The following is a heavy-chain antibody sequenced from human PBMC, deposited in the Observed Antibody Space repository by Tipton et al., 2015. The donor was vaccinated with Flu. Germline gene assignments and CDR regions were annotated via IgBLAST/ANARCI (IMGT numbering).Heavy chain of an antibody. V-gene: IGHV4-39*07. CDR3: ARVGGDYRDSSGFVPWFDL. CDR1: GGSIRSNNYN. J-gene: IGHJ5*02. D-gene: IGHD3-22*01. Sequence: TLSLTCNVSGGSIRSNNYNWGWPRQPPGKGLEWIGSVNYGGGTSYNPSLESRLTISLDTPKNHFSRRLSSVTAADTAVYYCARVGGDYRDSSGFVPWFDLWGQGTLVTVST. CDR2: VNYGGGT.